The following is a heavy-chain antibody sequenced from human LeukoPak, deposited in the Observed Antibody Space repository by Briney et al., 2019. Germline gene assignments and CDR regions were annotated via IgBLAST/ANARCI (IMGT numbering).Heavy chain of an antibody. J-gene: IGHJ4*02. CDR2: INPSGGST. Sequence: ASVKVSCKASGYTFTSYYMHWVRQAPGQGLEWMGIINPSGGSTSYAQKFQGRVTMTRDTSTSTVYMELSSLRSEDTAVYYCARAKTAMAYKGEFDYWGQGTLVTVSS. CDR1: GYTFTSYY. D-gene: IGHD5-18*01. V-gene: IGHV1-46*01. CDR3: ARAKTAMAYKGEFDY.